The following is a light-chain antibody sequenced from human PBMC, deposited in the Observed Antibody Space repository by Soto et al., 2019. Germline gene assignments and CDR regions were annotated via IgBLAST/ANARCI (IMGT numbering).Light chain of an antibody. CDR2: EGS. CDR3: CSYAGSSPYV. Sequence: QSALTQPASVSGSPGQSITISCTGTSSDVGSYNLVSWYQQHPGKAPKLMIYEGSKRPSGVSNRFSGSKSGNTASLTISGLKAEDEADYNCCSYAGSSPYVFGTGPKATAL. V-gene: IGLV2-23*01. J-gene: IGLJ1*01. CDR1: SSDVGSYNL.